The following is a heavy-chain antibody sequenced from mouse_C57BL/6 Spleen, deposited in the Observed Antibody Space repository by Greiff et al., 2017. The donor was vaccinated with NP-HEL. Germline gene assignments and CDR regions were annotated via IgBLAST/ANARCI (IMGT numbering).Heavy chain of an antibody. J-gene: IGHJ4*01. Sequence: VQLQQSGPELVKPGASVKISCKASGYTFTDYYMNWVKQSHGKSLEWIGDINPNNGGTSYNQKFKGKATLTGDKSSSTAYMELRSLTSEDSAVYYCARSTAMDYWGQGTSVTVSS. CDR3: ARSTAMDY. V-gene: IGHV1-26*01. CDR1: GYTFTDYY. CDR2: INPNNGGT.